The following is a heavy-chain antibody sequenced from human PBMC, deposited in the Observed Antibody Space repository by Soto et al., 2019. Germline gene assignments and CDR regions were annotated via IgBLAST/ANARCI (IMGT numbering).Heavy chain of an antibody. V-gene: IGHV1-2*02. J-gene: IGHJ5*02. CDR2: INPNSGGT. D-gene: IGHD6-19*01. Sequence: GASVKVSCKASGYTFTGYYMHWVRQAPGQGLEWMGWINPNSGGTNYAQKFQGRVTMTRDTSISTAYMELSRLRSDDTAVYYCARGSPAVAGTWFDWFDPWGQGTLVTVSS. CDR3: ARGSPAVAGTWFDWFDP. CDR1: GYTFTGYY.